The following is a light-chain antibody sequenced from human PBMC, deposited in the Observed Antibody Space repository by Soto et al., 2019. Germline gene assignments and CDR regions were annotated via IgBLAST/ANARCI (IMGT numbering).Light chain of an antibody. Sequence: QLVLTQPPSVSGAPGQRVTISCAGTSSNIGAGYDVHWYQQLPGTAPKLLIYGNTNRPSGVPDRLSGSKSGTSASLAITGLQTEDEADYYCQSYDRLSGWVFGGGTKVTVL. CDR2: GNT. J-gene: IGLJ3*02. CDR3: QSYDRLSGWV. V-gene: IGLV1-40*01. CDR1: SSNIGAGYD.